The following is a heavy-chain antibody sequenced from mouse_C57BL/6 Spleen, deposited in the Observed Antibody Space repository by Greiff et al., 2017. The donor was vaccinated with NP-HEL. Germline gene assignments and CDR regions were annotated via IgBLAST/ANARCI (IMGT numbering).Heavy chain of an antibody. CDR2: IDPETGGT. CDR1: GYTFTDYE. Sequence: QVQLKESGAELVRPGASVTLSCKASGYTFTDYEMHWVKQTPVHGLEWIGAIDPETGGTAYNQKFKGKAILTADKSSSTAYMELRSLTSEDSAVYYCTRFYYSNYAWFAYWGQGTLVIVSA. V-gene: IGHV1-15*01. D-gene: IGHD2-5*01. J-gene: IGHJ3*01. CDR3: TRFYYSNYAWFAY.